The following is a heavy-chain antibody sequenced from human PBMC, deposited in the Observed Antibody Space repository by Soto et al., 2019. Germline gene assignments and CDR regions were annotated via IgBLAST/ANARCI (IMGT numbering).Heavy chain of an antibody. CDR2: INDDGSST. J-gene: IGHJ4*02. CDR1: GVTLSSYW. D-gene: IGHD5-18*01. Sequence: AGSLRLSSAASGVTLSSYWMHWVRRAPGKGLVWVSRINDDGSSTTYADSVQGRFTISRDKTKNTLYLQMNSLRTEDTAVYYCTRGALDIPMAADFRGQVALVNVYS. CDR3: TRGALDIPMAADF. V-gene: IGHV3-74*01.